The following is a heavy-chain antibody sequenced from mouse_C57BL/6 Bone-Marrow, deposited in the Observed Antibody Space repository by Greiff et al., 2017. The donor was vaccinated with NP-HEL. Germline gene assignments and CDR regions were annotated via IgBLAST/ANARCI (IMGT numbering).Heavy chain of an antibody. CDR2: IDPETGGT. D-gene: IGHD3-2*02. CDR1: GYTFTDYE. Sequence: VQLQQSGAELVRPGASVTLSCKASGYTFTDYEMHWVKQTPVHGLEWIGAIDPETGGTAYNQKFEGTAILTADKSSSTAYMERRSLSSEDAAVYYGTNSAQGYYYAMDYWGQGPSVTVSS. CDR3: TNSAQGYYYAMDY. J-gene: IGHJ4*01. V-gene: IGHV1-15*01.